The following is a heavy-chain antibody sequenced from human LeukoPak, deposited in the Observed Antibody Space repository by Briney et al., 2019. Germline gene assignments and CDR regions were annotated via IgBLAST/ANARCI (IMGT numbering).Heavy chain of an antibody. V-gene: IGHV3-30*18. CDR2: ISYDGSNK. CDR3: AKDRTMVRGVTVNWFDP. J-gene: IGHJ5*02. Sequence: GGSLRLSCAASGFTFSSYGIHWVRQAPGKGLEWVAVISYDGSNKYYADSVKGRFTISRDNSKNTLYLQMNSLRAEDTAVYYCAKDRTMVRGVTVNWFDPWGQGTLVTVSS. D-gene: IGHD3-10*01. CDR1: GFTFSSYG.